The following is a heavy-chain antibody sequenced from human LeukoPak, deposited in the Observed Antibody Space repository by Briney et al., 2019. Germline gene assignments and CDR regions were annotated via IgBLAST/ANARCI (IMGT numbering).Heavy chain of an antibody. CDR2: IYYSGST. V-gene: IGHV4-39*01. J-gene: IGHJ4*02. D-gene: IGHD3-16*01. CDR1: VGSISSGSYY. CDR3: ARLDYDSTLDC. Sequence: SEALSLTCTVSVGSISSGSYYWGWVRQPPGRRLEWIGSIYYSGSTYYNSSLKSRVTISVDTSKNQFSLKLSSVTAADTAVYYCARLDYDSTLDCWGQGTLVTVSS.